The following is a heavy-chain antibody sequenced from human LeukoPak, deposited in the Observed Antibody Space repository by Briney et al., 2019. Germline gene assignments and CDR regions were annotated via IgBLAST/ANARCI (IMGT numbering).Heavy chain of an antibody. J-gene: IGHJ4*02. CDR3: ARDRAGQLDY. V-gene: IGHV1-69*05. CDR2: IIPIFGTA. Sequence: ASVKVSCKASGGTFSSYAISWVRQAPGQGLEWMGGIIPIFGTANYAQRFQGRTTITRDTSASTAYMELSGLRSEDTAVYFCARDRAGQLDYWGQGTLVTVSS. D-gene: IGHD1-1*01. CDR1: GGTFSSYA.